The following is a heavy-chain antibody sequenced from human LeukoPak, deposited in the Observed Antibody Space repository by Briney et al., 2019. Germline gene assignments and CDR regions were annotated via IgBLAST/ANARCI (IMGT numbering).Heavy chain of an antibody. CDR1: GGSISSGGYY. J-gene: IGHJ4*02. Sequence: SETLSLTCTVSGGSISSGGYYWSWTRQPPGKGLEWIGYIYHSGSTYYNPSLKSRVTISVDRSKNQFSLKLSSVTAADTAVYYCARTSIAARPPFDYWGQGTLVTVSS. CDR2: IYHSGST. CDR3: ARTSIAARPPFDY. V-gene: IGHV4-30-2*01. D-gene: IGHD6-6*01.